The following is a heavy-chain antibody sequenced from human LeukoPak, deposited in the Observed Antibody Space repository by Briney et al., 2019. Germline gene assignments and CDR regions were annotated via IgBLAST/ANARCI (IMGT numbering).Heavy chain of an antibody. Sequence: GGSLRLSCAASGFXFPNAWINWVRQAPGKGQEWVGVIKSKTDGGTPDYAAPGKGRFTISRDDSENTLYLQMNSLKTEDTAVYYCTTTPIGDDYWGQGTLVSVSS. CDR2: IKSKTDGGTP. J-gene: IGHJ4*02. V-gene: IGHV3-15*01. CDR3: TTTPIGDDY. CDR1: GFXFPNAW.